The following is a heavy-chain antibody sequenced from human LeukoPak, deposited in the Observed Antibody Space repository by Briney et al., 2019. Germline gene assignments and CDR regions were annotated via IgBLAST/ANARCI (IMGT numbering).Heavy chain of an antibody. CDR2: INPSGGST. CDR1: GYTFTSYY. V-gene: IGHV1-46*01. D-gene: IGHD3-22*01. Sequence: ASVKVSCKASGYTFTSYYMHWVRQAPGQGLEWMGIINPSGGSTSYAQKFQGRVTMTRDMSTSTVYMELSSLRSEDTAVYYCARDSGAYYYDSSGYYLQMGYWGQGTLVTVSS. J-gene: IGHJ4*02. CDR3: ARDSGAYYYDSSGYYLQMGY.